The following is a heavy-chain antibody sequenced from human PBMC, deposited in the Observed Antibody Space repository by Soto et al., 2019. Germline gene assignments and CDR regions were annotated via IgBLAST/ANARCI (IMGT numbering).Heavy chain of an antibody. CDR3: ARRDIDNWNKGHAFAF. Sequence: QLQLKQSGPGLVKPWETLSLTCTVSGGSVSSGSFYWGWIRQTPGKGLEWIGDIYYNGDTYYNPSIKSRVTISVGTSEKQFALKLSYVTAADTAVYYCARRDIDNWNKGHAFAFWGQGTMVAVSS. D-gene: IGHD1-20*01. J-gene: IGHJ3*01. CDR1: GGSVSSGSFY. CDR2: IYYNGDT. V-gene: IGHV4-39*01.